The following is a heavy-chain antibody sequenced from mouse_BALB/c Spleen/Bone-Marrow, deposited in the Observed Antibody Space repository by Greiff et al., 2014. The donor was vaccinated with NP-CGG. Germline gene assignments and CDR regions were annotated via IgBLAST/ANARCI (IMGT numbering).Heavy chain of an antibody. CDR2: ISDSGGST. CDR3: ARLGDYSYVDY. J-gene: IGHJ2*01. CDR1: GFSFSDYY. D-gene: IGHD1-1*01. Sequence: EVKLVESGGGIVQPGGSLKLSCVISGFSFSDYYMYWVRQTPEKRLEWVAYISDSGGSTYYPDTVKGRFTISRDNAKNTLYLQMSRLKSEDTAMYYCARLGDYSYVDYWGQGTTLTVSS. V-gene: IGHV5-12*02.